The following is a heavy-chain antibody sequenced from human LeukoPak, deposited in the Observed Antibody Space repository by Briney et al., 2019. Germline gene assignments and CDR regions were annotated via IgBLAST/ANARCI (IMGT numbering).Heavy chain of an antibody. D-gene: IGHD1-7*01. CDR1: GFIFSAYT. CDR3: VRDPQDVFQTTYLDY. J-gene: IGHJ4*02. CDR2: MLGDGEKE. Sequence: GGSLRLSCATSGFIFSAYTVHWVRQAPGKGLEWVALMLGDGEKEHYADSVKGRFTISRDNSKNTVYLQMNSLRPEDRALYFCVRDPQDVFQTTYLDYWGQGTLVTVSS. V-gene: IGHV3-30*04.